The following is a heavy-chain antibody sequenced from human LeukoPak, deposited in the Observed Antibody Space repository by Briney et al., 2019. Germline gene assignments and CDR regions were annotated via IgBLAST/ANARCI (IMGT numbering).Heavy chain of an antibody. CDR2: ISNDGSII. J-gene: IGHJ2*01. Sequence: GGSLRLSCAASGFMFSDYGMHWVRQAPGKGLEWVAVISNDGSIIYYADSVKGRFTISRDNSKSTLHLQMNSLRPDDTAVYYCAKDGPYCGGITCYFRYFDLWGRGTLVTVSS. V-gene: IGHV3-30*18. CDR3: AKDGPYCGGITCYFRYFDL. CDR1: GFMFSDYG. D-gene: IGHD2-21*01.